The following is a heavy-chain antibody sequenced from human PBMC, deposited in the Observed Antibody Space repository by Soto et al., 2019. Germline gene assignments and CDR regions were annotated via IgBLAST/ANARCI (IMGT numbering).Heavy chain of an antibody. CDR3: ARDQLEGNWFDP. CDR2: IYHSGST. Sequence: QLQLQESGSGLVRPSQTLSLTCAVSGGSISSGGYSWNWIRQPPGKGLEWIGYIYHSGSTLYNPSLKRRATISVDKSKTPFSLKLTSVTAADTAVYYCARDQLEGNWFDPWGQGTLVTVSS. D-gene: IGHD1-1*01. J-gene: IGHJ5*02. CDR1: GGSISSGGYS. V-gene: IGHV4-30-2*01.